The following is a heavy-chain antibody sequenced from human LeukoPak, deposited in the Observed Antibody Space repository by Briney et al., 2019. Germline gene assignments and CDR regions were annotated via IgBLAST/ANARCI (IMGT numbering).Heavy chain of an antibody. CDR2: INPKNAGT. J-gene: IGHJ4*02. CDR1: GGTFSSYA. CDR3: ARTLYIAAVPGGFDY. Sequence: GSSVKVSCKASGGTFSSYAISWVRQAPGQGLEWMGWINPKNAGTNFAQRCQGRVTMTRDTSISTVYMELSRLRSDDTALYYCARTLYIAAVPGGFDYWGQGTLITVSS. V-gene: IGHV1-2*02. D-gene: IGHD6-13*01.